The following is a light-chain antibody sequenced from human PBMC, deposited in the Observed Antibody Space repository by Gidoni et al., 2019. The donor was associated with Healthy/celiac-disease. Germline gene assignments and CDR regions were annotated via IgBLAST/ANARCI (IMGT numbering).Light chain of an antibody. Sequence: EIVMTQSPATLSVSPGERATLSCRASQSVISHLAWYQQKPGQAPRLLIYGASTRATGIPARFSGSGSGTDFTLTISSLQSEDFAVYYCQQYNNWPPWTFXQXTKVEIK. J-gene: IGKJ1*01. CDR3: QQYNNWPPWT. CDR1: QSVISH. V-gene: IGKV3-15*01. CDR2: GAS.